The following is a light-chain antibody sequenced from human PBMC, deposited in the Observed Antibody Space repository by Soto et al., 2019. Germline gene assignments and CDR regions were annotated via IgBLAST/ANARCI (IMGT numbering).Light chain of an antibody. J-gene: IGKJ2*01. CDR3: QQYNNWPPYT. V-gene: IGKV1-39*01. CDR1: QRIGTH. Sequence: DIQMTQSPSSLSASVGDRVTITCRTSQRIGTHLNWYHEKPGKAPKLLIYAASSLQSGVPSRFSGSGSGTEFTLTISSLQSEDFAVYYCQQYNNWPPYTFGQGTKLEIK. CDR2: AAS.